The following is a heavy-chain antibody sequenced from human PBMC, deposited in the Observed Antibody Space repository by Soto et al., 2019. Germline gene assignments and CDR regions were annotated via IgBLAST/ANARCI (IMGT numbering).Heavy chain of an antibody. CDR2: IHNSGLT. CDR1: GDPMTSDY. CDR3: ARLGLCSGDRCRPDR. J-gene: IGHJ5*02. V-gene: IGHV4-59*08. Sequence: QMQLQESGPGLVKPSETLSLTCTVPGDPMTSDYWSWIRQSPGKGLEWMGYIHNSGLTYYNPSLGSRVTISLDTPKKQYSLRLTSVTAADTAVYYCARLGLCSGDRCRPDRWGQGTQVTVSS. D-gene: IGHD2-15*01.